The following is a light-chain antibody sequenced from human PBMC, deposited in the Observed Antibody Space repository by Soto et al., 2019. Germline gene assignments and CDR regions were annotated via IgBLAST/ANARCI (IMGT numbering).Light chain of an antibody. CDR2: DAS. V-gene: IGKV3-11*01. J-gene: IGKJ1*01. CDR3: QQRSNWPRT. CDR1: QSVSSY. Sequence: EIVLTQSPATLSLSPGQRATLSCRASQSVSSYLAWYQQKPGQAPSLLIYDASNRATGIPARFSGSGSGTDFTLTISSLEPEDFAVYYCQQRSNWPRTLGQGTKVDIK.